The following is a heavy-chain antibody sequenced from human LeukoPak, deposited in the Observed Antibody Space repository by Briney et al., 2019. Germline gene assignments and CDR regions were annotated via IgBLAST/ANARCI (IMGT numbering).Heavy chain of an antibody. Sequence: GGSLRLSCAASGFTFSRLAMTWVRQAPGKGLEWVSTISASGPYYADAVRGRFTISRDNSRNTLSLQMDSLRAEDTAVYYCAREEGIDGSGYYYVLGYWGQGTLVTVSS. J-gene: IGHJ4*02. D-gene: IGHD3-22*01. CDR2: ISASGP. CDR3: AREEGIDGSGYYYVLGY. CDR1: GFTFSRLA. V-gene: IGHV3-23*01.